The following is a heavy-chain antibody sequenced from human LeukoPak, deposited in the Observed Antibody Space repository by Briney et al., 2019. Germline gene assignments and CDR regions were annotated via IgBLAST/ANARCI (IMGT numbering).Heavy chain of an antibody. V-gene: IGHV3-9*01. CDR2: ISWHGGTI. D-gene: IGHD3-9*01. Sequence: PGRSLRLSCAASGFTFNDYAMYWVRQAPGKGLEWVSGISWHGGTIGYADSVKGRFTISRDNAKNSLYLQMNSLRAEDTALYYCAKGDIRYFDWLAALFDYWGQGTLVTVFS. CDR1: GFTFNDYA. J-gene: IGHJ4*02. CDR3: AKGDIRYFDWLAALFDY.